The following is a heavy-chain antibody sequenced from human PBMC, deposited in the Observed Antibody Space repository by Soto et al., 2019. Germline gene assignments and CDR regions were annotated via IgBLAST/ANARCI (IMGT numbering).Heavy chain of an antibody. Sequence: QVQLVQSGAEVKEPGASVTVSCQASGYAFSNNDISWVRQSPGQGLEWMGWMNPNSGNGGYAQKFQGRVTMTRDTSTSTAYMELRSLASDDTAIYYCARMATSGTLNWFDPWGQGTLVTVSS. CDR1: GYAFSNND. CDR2: MNPNSGNG. CDR3: ARMATSGTLNWFDP. J-gene: IGHJ5*02. V-gene: IGHV1-8*01.